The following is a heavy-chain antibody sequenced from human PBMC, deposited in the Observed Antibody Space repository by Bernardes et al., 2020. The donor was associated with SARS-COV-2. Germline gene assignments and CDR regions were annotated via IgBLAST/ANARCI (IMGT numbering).Heavy chain of an antibody. V-gene: IGHV1-2*02. CDR2: INPNSGDT. CDR1: GYTFTGYY. CDR3: ARITTVAPYFFDY. D-gene: IGHD1-1*01. Sequence: ASMKVSCKASGYTFTGYYMHWVRQAPGQGLEWMGWINPNSGDTNFAQRFQGRVTMTRDTSISTAYMELSRLRSDDTAVYYCARITTVAPYFFDYWGQGTLVTVSS. J-gene: IGHJ4*02.